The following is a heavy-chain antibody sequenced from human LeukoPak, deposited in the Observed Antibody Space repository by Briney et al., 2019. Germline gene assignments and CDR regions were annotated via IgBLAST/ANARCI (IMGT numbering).Heavy chain of an antibody. CDR1: GFTFSSYG. Sequence: GGSLRLSCAASGFTFSSYGMSWVRQAPGKGLEWVSAISGSGGSTYYADPVKGRFTISRDNSKNTLYLQMNSLRAEDTAVYYCAKSRAIYGSGRALGYWGQGTLVTVSS. J-gene: IGHJ4*02. V-gene: IGHV3-23*01. D-gene: IGHD3-10*01. CDR3: AKSRAIYGSGRALGY. CDR2: ISGSGGST.